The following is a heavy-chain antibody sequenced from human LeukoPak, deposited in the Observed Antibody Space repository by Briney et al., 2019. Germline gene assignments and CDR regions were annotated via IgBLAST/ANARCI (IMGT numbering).Heavy chain of an antibody. CDR3: VKDDGWVQYAN. CDR2: IRADAVTT. Sequence: GGSLRLSCAAAGFTFSSYWMSWVRQAAGKGLEWVSGIRADAVTTYYADSVKGRFIISRDNSKNTVYLQMNSLSAEDAAVYYCVKDDGWVQYANWGQGTLVTVSS. CDR1: GFTFSSYW. V-gene: IGHV3-23*01. J-gene: IGHJ4*02. D-gene: IGHD5-24*01.